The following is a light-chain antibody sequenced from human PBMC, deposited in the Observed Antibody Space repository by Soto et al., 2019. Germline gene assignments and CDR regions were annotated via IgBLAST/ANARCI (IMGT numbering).Light chain of an antibody. CDR1: QSVSGSY. CDR3: QQYGSSPIT. CDR2: DAS. Sequence: EIVLTQSPGTLSLSPGERATLSCGASQSVSGSYLAWYQHKPGLAPSLLIFDASRRATGIPDRFSASGSRTDFILPISRLEPEDFAVYYCQQYGSSPITFGQGTRLEI. J-gene: IGKJ5*01. V-gene: IGKV3D-20*01.